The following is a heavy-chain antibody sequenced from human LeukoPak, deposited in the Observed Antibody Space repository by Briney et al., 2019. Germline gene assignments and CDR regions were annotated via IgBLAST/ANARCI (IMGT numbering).Heavy chain of an antibody. CDR2: INTIGNKI. D-gene: IGHD4-11*01. J-gene: IGHJ5*02. CDR1: EFSVSTYG. V-gene: IGHV3-23*05. CDR3: AKGRYSSSWAPFDP. Sequence: GGSLRLSCSASEFSVSTYGMNWVRQAPGRGLEWVSSINTIGNKIYYGDSVKGRFTISRDNSKNTLSLQMNNLRVEDTAIYYCAKGRYSSSWAPFDPWGQGTLVTVSS.